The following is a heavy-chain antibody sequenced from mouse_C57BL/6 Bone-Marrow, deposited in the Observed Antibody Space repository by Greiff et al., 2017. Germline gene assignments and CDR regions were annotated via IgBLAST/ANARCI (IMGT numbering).Heavy chain of an antibody. J-gene: IGHJ3*01. CDR1: GYTFTSYW. V-gene: IGHV1-64*01. CDR2: IHPNSGST. D-gene: IGHD2-10*01. CDR3: ARSPFYGPAWFAY. Sequence: QVQLQQPGAELVKPGASVKLSCKASGYTFTSYWMHWVKQRPGQGLEWIGMIHPNSGSTNYNEKFKSKATLTVYKSSSTAYMQLSSLTSEDSAVYYCARSPFYGPAWFAYWGQGTLVTVSA.